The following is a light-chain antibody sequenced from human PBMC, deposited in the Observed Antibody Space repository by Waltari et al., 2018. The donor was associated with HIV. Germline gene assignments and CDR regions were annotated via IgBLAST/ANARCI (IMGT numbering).Light chain of an antibody. J-gene: IGLJ1*01. CDR1: NSDFGSYYC. CDR2: AVR. V-gene: IGLV2-14*01. Sequence: QLALVQPAPLSGSAGQPLTISCTGNNSDFGSYYCVSWYQQYPGKPPRLIISAVRIRPSGISSRVSGSKYGYTASLTISGLRAEDEADYFCSSWTSSTTLVFGTGTKVTVL. CDR3: SSWTSSTTLV.